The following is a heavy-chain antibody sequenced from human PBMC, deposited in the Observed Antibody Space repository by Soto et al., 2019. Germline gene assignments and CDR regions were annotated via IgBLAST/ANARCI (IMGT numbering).Heavy chain of an antibody. V-gene: IGHV4-39*01. CDR1: GGSISSSSYY. CDR2: IYYSGST. D-gene: IGHD3-22*01. Sequence: SETLSLTCTVSGGSISSSSYYWGWIRQPPGKGLEWIGSIYYSGSTYYNPSLKSRVTISVDTSKNQFSLKLSSVTAADTAVYYCARHRSYYYDLRYFDYWGQGTLVTVSS. CDR3: ARHRSYYYDLRYFDY. J-gene: IGHJ4*02.